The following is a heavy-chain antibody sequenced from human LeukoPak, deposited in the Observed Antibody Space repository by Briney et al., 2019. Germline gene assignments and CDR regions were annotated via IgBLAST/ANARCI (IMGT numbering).Heavy chain of an antibody. Sequence: ASVKVSRKASGGTFSSYAISWVRQAPGPGLEWMGGIIPSFGTANRAQKFQGRVTITSDESTSTAYMELSSLRSEDTAVYYCAMAVVVAGTLAFDIWGQGTMVTVSS. J-gene: IGHJ3*02. CDR3: AMAVVVAGTLAFDI. D-gene: IGHD2-15*01. V-gene: IGHV1-69*13. CDR1: GGTFSSYA. CDR2: IIPSFGTA.